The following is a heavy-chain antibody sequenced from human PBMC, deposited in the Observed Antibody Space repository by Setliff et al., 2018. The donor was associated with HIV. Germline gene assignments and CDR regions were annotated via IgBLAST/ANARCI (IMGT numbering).Heavy chain of an antibody. CDR1: GFSSNW. CDR3: AREVVLVRGAFDI. V-gene: IGHV3-74*01. Sequence: GGSLRLSCAASGFSSNWMHWVRQAPGKGLVWVSRINSDGSSTTHADSVKGRFTISRDNAKNTLYLQMNSLRAEDTAVYYCAREVVLVRGAFDIWGQGTMVTVSS. J-gene: IGHJ3*02. CDR2: INSDGSST. D-gene: IGHD2-15*01.